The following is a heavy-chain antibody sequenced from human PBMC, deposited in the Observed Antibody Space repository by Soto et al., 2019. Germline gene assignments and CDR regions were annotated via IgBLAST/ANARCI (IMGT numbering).Heavy chain of an antibody. V-gene: IGHV4-30-4*01. CDR2: IYYSGNT. D-gene: IGHD1-26*01. J-gene: IGHJ4*02. Sequence: QVQLQESGPGLVKPSQTLSLTCTVSGGSINSGDYYWSWIRQPPGKGLEWIGCIYYSGNTYYSPSLKSRFNISLGTSRNQISLKLSSVTAADTAVYYCARGWLGGGQASDLGYWGQGTLVTVSS. CDR1: GGSINSGDYY. CDR3: ARGWLGGGQASDLGY.